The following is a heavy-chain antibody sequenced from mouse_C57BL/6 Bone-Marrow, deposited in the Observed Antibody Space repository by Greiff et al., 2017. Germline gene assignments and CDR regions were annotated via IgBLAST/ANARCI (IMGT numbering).Heavy chain of an antibody. CDR1: GYSITSGYY. D-gene: IGHD3-2*02. V-gene: IGHV3-6*01. J-gene: IGHJ4*01. CDR3: ARRAQATDYAMDY. CDR2: ISYDGSN. Sequence: EVQLVESGPGLVKPSQSLSLTCSVTGYSITSGYYWNWIRQFPGNKLEWMGYISYDGSNNYNPSLKNRISITRDTSKNQFFLKLNSVTTEDTATYYCARRAQATDYAMDYWGQGTSVTVSS.